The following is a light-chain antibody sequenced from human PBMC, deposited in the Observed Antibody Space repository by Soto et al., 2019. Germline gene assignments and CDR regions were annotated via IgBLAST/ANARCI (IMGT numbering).Light chain of an antibody. J-gene: IGLJ1*01. V-gene: IGLV2-8*01. Sequence: QSVLTQPPSAAGSAGQSVTISCTGTSTDVGGYNYISWYQHEPGKGPKLIIYEVSERPSGVPDRFSGSKSGNTASLTVSGLQAEDEADYYCSSYAGSNNRGVFGSGTKVTV. CDR3: SSYAGSNNRGV. CDR1: STDVGGYNY. CDR2: EVS.